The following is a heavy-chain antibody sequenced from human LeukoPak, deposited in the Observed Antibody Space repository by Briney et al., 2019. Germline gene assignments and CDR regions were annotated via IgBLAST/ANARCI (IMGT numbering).Heavy chain of an antibody. CDR1: GFTFSGSA. CDR3: VTAVAGPDY. J-gene: IGHJ4*02. V-gene: IGHV3-73*01. Sequence: GGSLRLSCAASGFTFSGSAIHWVRQASGKGLEWVGRIRSKANSYATAYAASVKGRFTISRDESKNMAYLQMNSLKTEDMAVYYCVTAVAGPDYWGQGTLVTVSS. CDR2: IRSKANSYAT. D-gene: IGHD6-19*01.